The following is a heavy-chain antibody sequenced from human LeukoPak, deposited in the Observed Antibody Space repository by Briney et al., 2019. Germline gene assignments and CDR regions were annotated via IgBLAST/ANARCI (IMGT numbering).Heavy chain of an antibody. CDR3: ARGRSYGVLMVYAIFRTPSYFDY. V-gene: IGHV4-59*12. CDR1: GGSISSYY. J-gene: IGHJ4*02. D-gene: IGHD2-8*01. CDR2: IYYSGST. Sequence: PSETLSLTCTVSGGSISSYYWSWIRQPPGKGPEWIGYIYYSGSTNYNPSLKSRVTISVDTSKNQFSLKLSSVTAADTAVYYCARGRSYGVLMVYAIFRTPSYFDYWGQGTLVTVSS.